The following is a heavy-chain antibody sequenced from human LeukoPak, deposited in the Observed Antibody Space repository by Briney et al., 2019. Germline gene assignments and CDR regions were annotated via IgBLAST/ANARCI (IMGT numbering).Heavy chain of an antibody. CDR1: GDSVSSTSVT. J-gene: IGHJ5*02. Sequence: SQTLSLTCAISGDSVSSTSVTWNWIRQSPSRGLEWLGRTYYRSTWYNDYAVSVRGRITVNPDTSKNQFSLHLNSVTPEDTAVYYCARRLTQYDCFDPWGQGILVTVSS. D-gene: IGHD2-2*01. V-gene: IGHV6-1*01. CDR2: TYYRSTWYN. CDR3: ARRLTQYDCFDP.